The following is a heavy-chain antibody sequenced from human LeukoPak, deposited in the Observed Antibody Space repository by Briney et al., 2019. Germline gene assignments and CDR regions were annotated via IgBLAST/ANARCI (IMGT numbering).Heavy chain of an antibody. V-gene: IGHV1-18*01. CDR1: GYTFTDYG. CDR2: ISTYNGNT. D-gene: IGHD6-19*01. Sequence: SVKVSCKASGYTFTDYGFSWVRQAPGQGLEWMGWISTYNGNTKYAQNYQGRVTMTTDTFTSTAYMELGSLRSDDTAVYYCVRGDLLAVVPYWGQGTLVTVSS. J-gene: IGHJ4*02. CDR3: VRGDLLAVVPY.